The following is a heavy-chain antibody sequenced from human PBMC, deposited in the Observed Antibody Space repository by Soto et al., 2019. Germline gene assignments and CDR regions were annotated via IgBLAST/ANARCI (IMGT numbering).Heavy chain of an antibody. CDR1: GFTFSSYG. Sequence: GSLRLSCAASGFTFSSYGMHWVRQAPGKGLEWVAVISYDGSNKYYADSVKGRFTISRDNSKNTLYLQMNSLRAEDTAVYYCAKDLITMIVVAPDYWGQGTLVTVS. J-gene: IGHJ4*02. CDR2: ISYDGSNK. CDR3: AKDLITMIVVAPDY. D-gene: IGHD3-22*01. V-gene: IGHV3-30*18.